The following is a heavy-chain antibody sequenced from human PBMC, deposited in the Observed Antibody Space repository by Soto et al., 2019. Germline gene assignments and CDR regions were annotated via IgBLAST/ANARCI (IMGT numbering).Heavy chain of an antibody. V-gene: IGHV4-31*03. CDR1: GGSIKTGTYY. CDR2: TYYSGNT. Sequence: QVQLQESGPGLVKPSQTLSLTCTVSGGSIKTGTYYWSWIRQRPGKGLEWIGYTYYSGNTYYNPSLKSRVTISVDTSKNQFSLNLSSVTAADTAMYYCAKSETSPGVRYWYFDLWGRGTLVTVSS. J-gene: IGHJ2*01. CDR3: AKSETSPGVRYWYFDL. D-gene: IGHD3-10*01.